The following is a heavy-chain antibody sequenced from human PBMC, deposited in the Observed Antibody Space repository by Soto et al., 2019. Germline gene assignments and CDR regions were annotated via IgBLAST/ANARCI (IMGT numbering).Heavy chain of an antibody. CDR3: GGAGGAVAALLYCFDY. D-gene: IGHD6-19*01. J-gene: IGHJ4*02. CDR1: GDSVSSSSAT. Sequence: SQTLSLTCAISGDSVSSSSATWNWIRQSPSRGLEWLGRTYYRSKWYNDYAVSVKTRITFNSDTSKNHFSLQLNSVTPEDTAVYYCGGAGGAVAALLYCFDYWGPGTLVTVAS. CDR2: TYYRSKWYN. V-gene: IGHV6-1*01.